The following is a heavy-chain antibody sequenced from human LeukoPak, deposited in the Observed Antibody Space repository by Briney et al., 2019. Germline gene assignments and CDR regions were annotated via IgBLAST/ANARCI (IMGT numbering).Heavy chain of an antibody. CDR3: ARDLHLTKDIVVVPAAMGLGYYYGMDV. CDR2: IWYDGSNK. J-gene: IGHJ6*04. CDR1: GFTFSSYG. V-gene: IGHV3-33*01. Sequence: PGGSLRLSCAASGFTFSSYGMHWVRQAPGKGLEWVAVIWYDGSNKYYADSVKGRFTISRDNSKNTLYLQMNSLRAEDTAVYYCARDLHLTKDIVVVPAAMGLGYYYGMDVWGKGTTVTVSS. D-gene: IGHD2-2*01.